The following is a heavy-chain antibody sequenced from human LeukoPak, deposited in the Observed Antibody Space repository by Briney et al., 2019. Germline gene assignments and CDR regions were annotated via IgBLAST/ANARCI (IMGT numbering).Heavy chain of an antibody. CDR2: ISAYNGNT. D-gene: IGHD5-18*01. Sequence: ASVKVSCKASGYTFTSYDITWVRQAPGQGLEWMGWISAYNGNTNYAQKLQGRVTMTTDTSTSTAYMELRSLRSDDTAVYYCARDRGSYGEFDYWGQGTLVTVSS. V-gene: IGHV1-18*01. J-gene: IGHJ4*02. CDR3: ARDRGSYGEFDY. CDR1: GYTFTSYD.